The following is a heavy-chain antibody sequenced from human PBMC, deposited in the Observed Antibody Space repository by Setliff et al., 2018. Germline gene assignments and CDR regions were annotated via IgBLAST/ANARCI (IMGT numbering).Heavy chain of an antibody. V-gene: IGHV3-74*01. CDR2: VKSDGTYT. Sequence: GGSLRLSCAVSGFTFSNYWMHWVRQAPGKGLVWVSRVKSDGTYTNYADSVKGRFTISRDNAKNTLFLQMNSLRAEDTAVYYCVRDGAGAFDYWGQGALVTVSS. J-gene: IGHJ4*02. D-gene: IGHD1-26*01. CDR1: GFTFSNYW. CDR3: VRDGAGAFDY.